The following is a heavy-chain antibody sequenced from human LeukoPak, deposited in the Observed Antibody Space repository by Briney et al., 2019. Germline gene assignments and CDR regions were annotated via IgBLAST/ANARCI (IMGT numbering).Heavy chain of an antibody. CDR3: AKESGRDLWFGELLFYDY. CDR2: ISGSGGST. V-gene: IGHV3-23*01. D-gene: IGHD3-10*01. CDR1: GFTFSSYA. Sequence: GGSLRLSCAASGFTFSSYAMSWVRQAPGKGLEWVSAISGSGGSTYYADSVKGRFTISRDNSKNTLYLQMNGLRAEDTAVYYCAKESGRDLWFGELLFYDYWGQGTLVTVSS. J-gene: IGHJ4*02.